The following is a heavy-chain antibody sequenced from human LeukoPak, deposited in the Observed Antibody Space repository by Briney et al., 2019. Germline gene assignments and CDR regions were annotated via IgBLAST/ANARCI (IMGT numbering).Heavy chain of an antibody. Sequence: SETLSLTCTVSGGSFEHYFWSWIRQPPGKGLEWIGYVYYSGSTDYSPSLKSRLTIAADTSKNQFSLKLSSVTAADTAVYYCASHRRSHGSEYWGQGTLVTVSS. CDR2: VYYSGST. V-gene: IGHV4-59*01. D-gene: IGHD3-10*01. CDR3: ASHRRSHGSEY. J-gene: IGHJ4*02. CDR1: GGSFEHYF.